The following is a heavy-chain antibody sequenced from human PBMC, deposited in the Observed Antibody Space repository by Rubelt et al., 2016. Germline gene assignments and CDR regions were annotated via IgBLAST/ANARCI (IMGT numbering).Heavy chain of an antibody. J-gene: IGHJ5*02. V-gene: IGHV1-46*01. CDR1: GYTFTSYS. Sequence: QVQLVQSGAEVKKPGASVKVSCKASGYTFTSYSMHWVRQAPGQGLECMGIINPSGDRTSYAQKVQGRVSRTRDTSTSTVYRELSSLRSEDTAVYYCARSPRYDFEDNWFDPWGQGTLVTVSS. CDR2: INPSGDRT. CDR3: ARSPRYDFEDNWFDP. D-gene: IGHD3-3*01.